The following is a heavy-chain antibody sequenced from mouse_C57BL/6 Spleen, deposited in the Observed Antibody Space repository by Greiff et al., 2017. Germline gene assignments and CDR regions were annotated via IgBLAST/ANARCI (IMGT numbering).Heavy chain of an antibody. Sequence: EVQVVESEGGLVQPGSSMKLSCTASGFTFSDYYMAWVRQVPEKGLEWVANINYDGSSTYYLDSLKSRFIISRDNAKNILYLQMSSLKSEDTATYYCARELRRGDWYFDVWGTGTTVTVSS. V-gene: IGHV5-16*01. CDR3: ARELRRGDWYFDV. CDR1: GFTFSDYY. D-gene: IGHD2-12*01. CDR2: INYDGSST. J-gene: IGHJ1*03.